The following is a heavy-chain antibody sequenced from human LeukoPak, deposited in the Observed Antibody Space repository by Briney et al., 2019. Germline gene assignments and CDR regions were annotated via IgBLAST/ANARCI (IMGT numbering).Heavy chain of an antibody. Sequence: KPSETLSLTCAVYGGSFSGYYWSWIRQPPGKGLEWIGEINHSGSTNYNPSLKSRVTISVDTSKNQFSLKLSSVTAADTAVYHCARVLTTTEIDYWGQGTLVTVSS. CDR1: GGSFSGYY. J-gene: IGHJ4*02. CDR3: ARVLTTTEIDY. D-gene: IGHD4-17*01. V-gene: IGHV4-34*01. CDR2: INHSGST.